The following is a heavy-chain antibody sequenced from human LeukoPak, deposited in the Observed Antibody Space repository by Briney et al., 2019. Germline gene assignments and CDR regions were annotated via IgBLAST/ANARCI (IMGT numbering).Heavy chain of an antibody. CDR3: ARDLGQLGVERYFDY. CDR2: INPNSGGT. Sequence: ASVKVSCKASGYTFTGYYMHWRRQAPGQGLEWMGWINPNSGGTNYAQKFQGRVTMTRDTSISTAYMELSRLRSDDMAVYYCARDLGQLGVERYFDYWGQGTLVTVSS. V-gene: IGHV1-2*02. D-gene: IGHD6-6*01. J-gene: IGHJ4*02. CDR1: GYTFTGYY.